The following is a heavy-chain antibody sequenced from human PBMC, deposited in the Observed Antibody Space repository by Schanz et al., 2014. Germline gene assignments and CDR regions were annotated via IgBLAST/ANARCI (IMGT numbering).Heavy chain of an antibody. Sequence: EVQLLESGGGLVQPGGSLRLSCEASGFSFCNYGMSWVRQAPGKGLEWVSGFDAHDGRAYYADSAKGRFTISRDNSKSTLYVEMNSLRVEDTAVYYCAKTLFPGGTQTFGNWGRGTLVTVSS. D-gene: IGHD2-8*02. CDR2: FDAHDGRA. CDR3: AKTLFPGGTQTFGN. J-gene: IGHJ4*02. V-gene: IGHV3-23*01. CDR1: GFSFCNYG.